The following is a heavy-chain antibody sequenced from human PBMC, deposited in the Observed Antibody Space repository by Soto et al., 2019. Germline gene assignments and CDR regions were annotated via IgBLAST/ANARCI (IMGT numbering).Heavy chain of an antibody. CDR2: IYPGDSDT. CDR3: ARTAAAGKYYYGVDV. CDR1: GYSFTSYW. V-gene: IGHV5-51*01. Sequence: GESLKISCKGSGYSFTSYWIGWVLQMPWKGLEWMGIIYPGDSDTRYSPSFQGQVTISADKSISTAYLQWSSLKASDTAIYYFARTAAAGKYYYGVDVWGKGTTVTVSS. D-gene: IGHD6-13*01. J-gene: IGHJ6*04.